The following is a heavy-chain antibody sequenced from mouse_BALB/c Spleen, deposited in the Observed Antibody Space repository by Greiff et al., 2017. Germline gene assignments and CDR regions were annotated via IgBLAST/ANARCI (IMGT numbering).Heavy chain of an antibody. D-gene: IGHD1-1*01. CDR3: ARDYGSSWDYFDY. CDR2: IDPSDSET. V-gene: IGHV1S126*01. CDR1: GYSFTSYW. Sequence: VQLQESGPQLVRPGASVKISCKASGYSFTSYWMHWVKQRPGQGLEWIGMIDPSDSETRLNQKFKDKATLTVDKSSSTAYMQLSSPTSEDSAVYYCARDYGSSWDYFDYWGQGTTLTVSS. J-gene: IGHJ2*01.